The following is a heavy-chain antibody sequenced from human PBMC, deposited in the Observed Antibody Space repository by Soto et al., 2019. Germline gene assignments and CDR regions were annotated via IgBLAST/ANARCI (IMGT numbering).Heavy chain of an antibody. CDR1: GFTFSSYS. CDR3: AKKVNSGSGSQYFDY. V-gene: IGHV3-23*01. J-gene: IGHJ4*02. Sequence: EVHLLESGGGLVQPGGSLRLSCVASGFTFSSYSMSWVRQAPGKGLEWVSGFRAGGDDGTTYYADSVKGQFTISRDNSKNTLFLQMNSLRAEDTAIYYGAKKVNSGSGSQYFDYFGQGTLVTVSS. CDR2: FRAGGDDGTT. D-gene: IGHD3-10*01.